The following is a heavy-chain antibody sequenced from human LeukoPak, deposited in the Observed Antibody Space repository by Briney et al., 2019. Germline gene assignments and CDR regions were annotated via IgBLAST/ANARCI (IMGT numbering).Heavy chain of an antibody. J-gene: IGHJ4*02. Sequence: GESLKISCKGSGYSFSSYWIGLVRQMPGKGLEWMGIIYHDDSDTRYSPSFQGKVTISADKSISTAYLQWSSLKASDTAMYYCARHRKDIGFDSWGQGTLVTVSS. CDR3: ARHRKDIGFDS. CDR1: GYSFSSYW. CDR2: IYHDDSDT. D-gene: IGHD2-15*01. V-gene: IGHV5-51*01.